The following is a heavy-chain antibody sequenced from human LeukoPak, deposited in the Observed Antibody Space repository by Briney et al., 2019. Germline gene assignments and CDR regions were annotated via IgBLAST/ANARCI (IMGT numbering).Heavy chain of an antibody. CDR1: GVILSNYA. D-gene: IGHD5-24*01. J-gene: IGHJ4*02. CDR3: ARQSTPHGNFDY. Sequence: GGSLRLSCAASGVILSNYAMHWVRQPAGKGLEWVSTLGTAGDTFYPGSVKGRFTISRDNAKKSLFLQMSSLRAEDTAIYYCARQSTPHGNFDYWGQGTLVTVSS. CDR2: LGTAGDT. V-gene: IGHV3-13*01.